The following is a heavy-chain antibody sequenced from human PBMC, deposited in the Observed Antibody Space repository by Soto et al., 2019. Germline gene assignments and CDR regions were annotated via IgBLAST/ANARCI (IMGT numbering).Heavy chain of an antibody. Sequence: QVQLVQSGAEVKKPGASVKVSCKASGYTFTSYGISWVRQAPGQGLEWMGWISAYNGNTNYAQKLQGRVTMTTDTPPSTAYMELRSLRSDDTAVYYCAREPLPNYYGSGSYLDYWGQGTLVTVSS. J-gene: IGHJ4*02. V-gene: IGHV1-18*01. CDR2: ISAYNGNT. CDR1: GYTFTSYG. D-gene: IGHD3-10*01. CDR3: AREPLPNYYGSGSYLDY.